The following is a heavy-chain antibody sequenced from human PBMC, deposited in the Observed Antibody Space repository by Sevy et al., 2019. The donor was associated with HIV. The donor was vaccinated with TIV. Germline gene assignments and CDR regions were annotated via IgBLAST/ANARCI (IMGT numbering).Heavy chain of an antibody. CDR3: ANPTGGAFDF. Sequence: SETLSLTCTVSGGSISSGDYYWTWIRQPPGKGLEWIGCIYHTGNAYYNPSLKSRVTISRDTSKNQFSLQLTSVTAADTAMYYCANPTGGAFDFWGQGTMVTVSS. V-gene: IGHV4-30-4*01. CDR2: IYHTGNA. CDR1: GGSISSGDYY. J-gene: IGHJ3*01.